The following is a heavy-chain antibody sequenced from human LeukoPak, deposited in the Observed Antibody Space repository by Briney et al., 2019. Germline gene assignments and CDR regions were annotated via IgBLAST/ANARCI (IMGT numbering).Heavy chain of an antibody. CDR3: ARFGHVWYSSSWRGPTYMDV. Sequence: GASVKVSCKASGYTFTSYGITWVRQAPGQGLEWMGWINTYSGNTNYAQKLQGRVTMTTDTSTSTAYMELRSLRSDDTAVYYCARFGHVWYSSSWRGPTYMDVWGKGTTVTVSS. D-gene: IGHD6-13*01. CDR1: GYTFTSYG. CDR2: INTYSGNT. J-gene: IGHJ6*03. V-gene: IGHV1-18*01.